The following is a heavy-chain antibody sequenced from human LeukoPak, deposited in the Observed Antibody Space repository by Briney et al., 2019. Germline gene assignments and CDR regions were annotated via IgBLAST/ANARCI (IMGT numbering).Heavy chain of an antibody. J-gene: IGHJ6*03. D-gene: IGHD2-2*01. V-gene: IGHV3-15*01. CDR3: TTDGRSKYCSSTSCYYYYYMDV. Sequence: GGSLRLSCAASGFTFSNAWMSWVRQAPGKGLERVGRIKSKTDGGTTDYAAPVKGRFTISRDDLKNTLYLQMNSLKTEDTAVYYCTTDGRSKYCSSTSCYYYYYMDVWGKGATVTVSS. CDR1: GFTFSNAW. CDR2: IKSKTDGGTT.